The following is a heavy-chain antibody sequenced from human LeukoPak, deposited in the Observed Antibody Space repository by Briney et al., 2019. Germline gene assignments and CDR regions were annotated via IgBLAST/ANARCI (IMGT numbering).Heavy chain of an antibody. J-gene: IGHJ4*02. D-gene: IGHD1-7*01. V-gene: IGHV1-46*01. CDR1: GYTFITYN. CDR2: FNPGDSST. Sequence: ASVKVSCKTSGYTFITYNVHWVRQAPGQGLEWMGIFNPGDSSTTYAQMFQGRVTMTRDTSATTVYMELSSLRSEDTAVYYCVRASSGTKTRLDYWGQGTLVTVSS. CDR3: VRASSGTKTRLDY.